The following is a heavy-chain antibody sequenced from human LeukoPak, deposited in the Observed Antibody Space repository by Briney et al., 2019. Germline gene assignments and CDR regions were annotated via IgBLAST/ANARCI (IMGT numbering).Heavy chain of an antibody. CDR2: ISGSGGIT. V-gene: IGHV3-23*01. CDR1: GFTFTSYA. Sequence: PGGSLRLSCSASGFTFTSYAMSWVRQAPGKGLERVSAISGSGGITYYADSVKGRFTISRDNSKNTLYLQMNSLRAEDTAVYYCAKPAFSCGGDCYYYGLDVWGQGTTVTVSS. D-gene: IGHD2-21*01. CDR3: AKPAFSCGGDCYYYGLDV. J-gene: IGHJ6*02.